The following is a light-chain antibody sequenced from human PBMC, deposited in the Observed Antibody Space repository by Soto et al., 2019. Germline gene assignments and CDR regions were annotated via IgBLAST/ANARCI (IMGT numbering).Light chain of an antibody. Sequence: QSVLTQPPSVSAAPGQKVTISCSGSSSNIGNNDVSWYQHLPGTAPKLLIYENNKRPSGIPDRFSASKSGTSATLGITGLQTGDEADYYCRTWDSSLTAVLFGGGTKVTVL. J-gene: IGLJ3*02. CDR2: ENN. CDR1: SSNIGNND. V-gene: IGLV1-51*01. CDR3: RTWDSSLTAVL.